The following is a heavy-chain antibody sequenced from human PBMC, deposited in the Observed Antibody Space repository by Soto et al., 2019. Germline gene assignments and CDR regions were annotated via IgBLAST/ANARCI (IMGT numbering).Heavy chain of an antibody. J-gene: IGHJ6*02. CDR1: GGTFSSYA. Sequence: ASVKVSCKASGGTFSSYAISWLRQAPGQGLEWMGGIIPIFGTANYAQKFQGRVTITADESTSTAYMELSSLRSEDTAVYYCARSIGVGYYYYGMDVWGQGTTVTVSS. CDR2: IIPIFGTA. CDR3: ARSIGVGYYYYGMDV. D-gene: IGHD3-10*01. V-gene: IGHV1-69*13.